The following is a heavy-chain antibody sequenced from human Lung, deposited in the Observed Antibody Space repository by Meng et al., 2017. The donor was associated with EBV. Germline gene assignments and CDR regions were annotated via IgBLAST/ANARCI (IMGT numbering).Heavy chain of an antibody. Sequence: QVQLQESGPGLVKPSQTLSLTCTVSGGSIFSGRYYWSWIRQYPGKGPEWIGYIYSSGSTYYNPSLKSRVTISVDRSKNQFSLKLSSVTAADTAVYYCARGGTSSAPFDYWGQGTLVTVSS. CDR1: GGSIFSGRYY. V-gene: IGHV4-31*03. CDR3: ARGGTSSAPFDY. D-gene: IGHD2-2*01. J-gene: IGHJ4*02. CDR2: IYSSGST.